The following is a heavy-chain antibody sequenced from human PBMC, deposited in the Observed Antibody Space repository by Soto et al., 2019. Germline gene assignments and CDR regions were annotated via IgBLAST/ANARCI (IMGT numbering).Heavy chain of an antibody. J-gene: IGHJ5*02. V-gene: IGHV1-69*13. CDR3: ASNHRCSSTSCYAGVNWFDP. D-gene: IGHD2-2*01. CDR1: GGTFSSYA. Sequence: SVKVSCKASGGTFSSYAISWVRQAPGQGLEWMGGIIPIFGTANYAQKFQGRVTITADESTSTAYMELSSLRSEDTAVYYCASNHRCSSTSCYAGVNWFDPWGQGTLVTVSS. CDR2: IIPIFGTA.